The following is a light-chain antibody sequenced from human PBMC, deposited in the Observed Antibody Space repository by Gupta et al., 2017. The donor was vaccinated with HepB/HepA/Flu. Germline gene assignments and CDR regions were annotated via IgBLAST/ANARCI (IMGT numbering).Light chain of an antibody. Sequence: QAVLTQPSSLSASPGASASPTCTFRSGVNVATYRIYWYQQKPGSPPQFLLSYTSDSDKQQGSGVPSRFSGSKVVSANAGILLISGLQSEDEADYYCMTWHISTWVFGGGTKLTVL. CDR1: SGVNVATYR. J-gene: IGLJ3*02. V-gene: IGLV5-45*02. CDR2: YTSDSDK. CDR3: MTWHISTWV.